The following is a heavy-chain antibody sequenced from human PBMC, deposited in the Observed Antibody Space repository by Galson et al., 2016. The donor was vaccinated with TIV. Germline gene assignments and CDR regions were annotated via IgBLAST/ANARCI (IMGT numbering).Heavy chain of an antibody. V-gene: IGHV3-30*18. J-gene: IGHJ3*01. Sequence: SLRLSCAASGFTFSSYNMHWVRQAPGKGLEWVAVIAYDGSYKHYAGSVKGRFIVSRDNSKTTLDLQMNSLGAEDTALYYCAKEKNSGYYPNDAFDFWGQGTMVTAS. CDR3: AKEKNSGYYPNDAFDF. CDR2: IAYDGSYK. CDR1: GFTFSSYN. D-gene: IGHD3-3*01.